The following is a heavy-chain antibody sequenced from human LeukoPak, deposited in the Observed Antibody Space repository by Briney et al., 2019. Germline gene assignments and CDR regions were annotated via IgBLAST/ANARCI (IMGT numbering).Heavy chain of an antibody. CDR3: ARTGGDCSTTGCYPYYFDY. V-gene: IGHV1-18*01. Sequence: ASVKVSCKASGYTFTSYGIIWVRQAPGQGLEWMGWISGYNGNTQYAQKFQGRVTMTTDSSTSTADMELRSLRSDDTAVYYCARTGGDCSTTGCYPYYFDYWGQGILVTVSS. D-gene: IGHD2-2*01. CDR2: ISGYNGNT. CDR1: GYTFTSYG. J-gene: IGHJ4*02.